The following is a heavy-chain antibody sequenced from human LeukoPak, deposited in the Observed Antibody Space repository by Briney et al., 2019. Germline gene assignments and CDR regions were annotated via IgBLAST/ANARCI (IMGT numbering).Heavy chain of an antibody. Sequence: SETLSLTCTVSGGSISSYYWSWIRQPPGKGLEWIGYIYYSGSTNYNPTLKSRVTISVDTSKNRFSLKLSSVTAADTAVYYCARGGLGYYFGLFDYWGQGTLVTVSS. CDR3: ARGGLGYYFGLFDY. CDR1: GGSISSYY. V-gene: IGHV4-59*01. J-gene: IGHJ4*02. D-gene: IGHD3-22*01. CDR2: IYYSGST.